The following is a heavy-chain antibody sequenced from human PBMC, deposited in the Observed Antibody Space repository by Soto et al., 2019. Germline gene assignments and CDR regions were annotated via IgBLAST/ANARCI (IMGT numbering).Heavy chain of an antibody. J-gene: IGHJ6*03. CDR2: LSAYNGNT. Sequence: QVQLVQSGAEVKKPGASVKVSCKASGYTFTSYGISWVRQAPGQGLEWMGWLSAYNGNTNYAQKLQGRVTMTTDTSSSSAYMELRSLRSDYTAVYYCARVPAATYYYYYMHVLGKGTTVTVSS. V-gene: IGHV1-18*01. CDR3: ARVPAATYYYYYMHV. CDR1: GYTFTSYG. D-gene: IGHD2-2*01.